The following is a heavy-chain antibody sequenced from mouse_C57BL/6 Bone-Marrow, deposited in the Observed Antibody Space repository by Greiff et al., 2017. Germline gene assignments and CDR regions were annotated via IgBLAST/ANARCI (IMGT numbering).Heavy chain of an antibody. CDR3: ARYNYGYPYYYAMDY. CDR1: GYSFTDYN. Sequence: VQLQQSGPELAQPGASVKISCKASGYSFTDYNMNWVKQSNGKSLEWIGVINPNYGTTSYNQKFKGKAPLTADQSSSTAYMQLNSLASEDSAVYFCARYNYGYPYYYAMDYWGQGTSVTVSS. CDR2: INPNYGTT. D-gene: IGHD2-2*01. V-gene: IGHV1-39*01. J-gene: IGHJ4*01.